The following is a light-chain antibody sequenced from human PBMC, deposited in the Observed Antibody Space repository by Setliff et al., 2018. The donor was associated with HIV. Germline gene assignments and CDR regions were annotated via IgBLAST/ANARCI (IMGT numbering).Light chain of an antibody. V-gene: IGLV2-14*01. CDR2: EVS. CDR3: SSCTTSRTDV. Sequence: QSALTQPASVSGSPGQSIAISCTGTSRDVGGYNYVSWYQQRPDKAPKLLIYEVSNRPSGVSNRFSGSKSGNTASLTISGLLTEDEADYYCSSCTTSRTDVFGTGTKVTVL. J-gene: IGLJ1*01. CDR1: SRDVGGYNY.